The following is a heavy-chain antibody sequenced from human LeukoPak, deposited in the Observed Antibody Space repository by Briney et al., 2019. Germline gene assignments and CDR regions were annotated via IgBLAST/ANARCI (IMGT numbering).Heavy chain of an antibody. V-gene: IGHV3-15*01. CDR1: GFTFSNAW. Sequence: GGSLRLSCAASGFTFSNAWMSWVRQAPGNGLEWVGRIKSKTDGGTTDYAAPVKGRFTISRDDSKNTLYLPMNSLKNEDTAVYYCTTDREDIVVVVAATHAEYFQHWGQGTLVTVSS. CDR2: IKSKTDGGTT. J-gene: IGHJ1*01. CDR3: TTDREDIVVVVAATHAEYFQH. D-gene: IGHD2-15*01.